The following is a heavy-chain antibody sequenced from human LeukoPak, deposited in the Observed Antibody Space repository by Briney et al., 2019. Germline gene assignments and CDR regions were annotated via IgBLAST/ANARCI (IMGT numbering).Heavy chain of an antibody. J-gene: IGHJ4*02. CDR1: GGSIISSSYY. D-gene: IGHD3-22*01. V-gene: IGHV4-39*07. CDR3: ARESSSGYFEYFDY. CDR2: IYYSGNT. Sequence: PSETLSLTRTVSGGSIISSSYYWGWIRQPPGKGLEWIGSIYYSGNTDYNPSLKSRVTISVETSKNQFSLKLSSVTAADTAVCYCARESSSGYFEYFDYWGQGTLVTVSS.